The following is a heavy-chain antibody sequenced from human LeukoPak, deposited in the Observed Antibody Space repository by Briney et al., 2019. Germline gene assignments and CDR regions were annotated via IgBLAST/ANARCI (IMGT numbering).Heavy chain of an antibody. D-gene: IGHD2-15*01. CDR3: AKGSGDIVVVVAAMGVYHY. Sequence: GGSLRLSCAASGFTFSSYAMSWVRQAPGKGLEWVSAISGSGGSTYYADSVKGRFTISRGNSKNTLYLQMNSLRAEDTAVYYCAKGSGDIVVVVAAMGVYHYWGQGTLVTVSS. J-gene: IGHJ4*02. V-gene: IGHV3-23*01. CDR1: GFTFSSYA. CDR2: ISGSGGST.